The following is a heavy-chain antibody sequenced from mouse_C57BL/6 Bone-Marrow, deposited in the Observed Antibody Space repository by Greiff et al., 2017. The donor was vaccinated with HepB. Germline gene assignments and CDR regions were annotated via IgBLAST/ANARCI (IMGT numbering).Heavy chain of an antibody. CDR1: GYTFTDYY. V-gene: IGHV1-75*01. D-gene: IGHD1-1*01. CDR3: ARCPYYYGSSYDYFDY. J-gene: IGHJ2*01. Sequence: VQLQQSGPELVKPGASVKISCKASGYTFTDYYINWVKQRPGQGLEWIGWIFPGSGSTYYNEKFKGKATLTVDKSSSTAYMLLSSLTSEDSAVYFCARCPYYYGSSYDYFDYWGQGTTLTVSS. CDR2: IFPGSGST.